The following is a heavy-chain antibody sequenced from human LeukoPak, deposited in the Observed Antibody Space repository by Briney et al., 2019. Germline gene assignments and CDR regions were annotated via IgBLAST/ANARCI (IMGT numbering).Heavy chain of an antibody. Sequence: GGSLRLSCAASGFTFSSYAMSWVRQAPGKGLEWVSAISGSGDSTYYADSVKGRFTISRDNSKNTLYLQMNSLRAEDTAVYYCAKYYYDSSGHALDYWGQGTLVTVSS. D-gene: IGHD3-22*01. CDR2: ISGSGDST. V-gene: IGHV3-23*01. CDR1: GFTFSSYA. J-gene: IGHJ4*02. CDR3: AKYYYDSSGHALDY.